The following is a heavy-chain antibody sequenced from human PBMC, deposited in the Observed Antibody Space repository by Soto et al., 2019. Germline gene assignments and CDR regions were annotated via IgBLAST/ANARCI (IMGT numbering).Heavy chain of an antibody. D-gene: IGHD3-9*01. CDR3: ARLCDWSVDY. CDR2: IYYSGRT. J-gene: IGHJ4*02. Sequence: QVQLQESGPGLVKPSETLSLTCTVSGGSISSYYWSWIRQPPGKGLVWIGYIYYSGRTNYIPSLRSRFAISVDRSKSRFSLQLSSVTATDTVVSHPARLCDWSVDYRGQGSLVTVSS. CDR1: GGSISSYY. V-gene: IGHV4-59*08.